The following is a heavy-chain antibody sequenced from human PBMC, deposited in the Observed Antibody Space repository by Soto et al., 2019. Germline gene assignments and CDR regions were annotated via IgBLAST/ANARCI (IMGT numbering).Heavy chain of an antibody. CDR2: ISWNSGVL. CDR3: SKGGFYASGNYLVPRAAQFDP. D-gene: IGHD3-10*01. J-gene: IGHJ5*02. Sequence: PGGSLRLSCAASGFTFDDYAMHWVRQAPGKGLEWVSGISWNSGVLGYADSVKGRFTISRDNAKNFLYLQMNNLRAEDTALYYCSKGGFYASGNYLVPRAAQFDPWGQGTLVTVSS. V-gene: IGHV3-9*01. CDR1: GFTFDDYA.